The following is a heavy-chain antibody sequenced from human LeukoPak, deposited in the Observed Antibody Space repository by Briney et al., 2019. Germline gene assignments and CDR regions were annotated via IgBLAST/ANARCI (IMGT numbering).Heavy chain of an antibody. CDR1: GGSFSRYY. Sequence: SETLSLTCAVNGGSFSRYYRSWIRRPPGKGLEWIGEINHRGSTNYNPSLKSRVTISVDKSKNQFSLKLSSVTAADTALYYCARVGSSYGYSGYFDYWGQGTLVTVSS. V-gene: IGHV4-34*01. CDR3: ARVGSSYGYSGYFDY. J-gene: IGHJ4*02. CDR2: INHRGST. D-gene: IGHD5-18*01.